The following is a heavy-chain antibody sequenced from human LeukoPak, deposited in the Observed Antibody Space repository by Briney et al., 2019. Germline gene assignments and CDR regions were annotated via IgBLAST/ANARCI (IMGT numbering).Heavy chain of an antibody. V-gene: IGHV3-74*01. Sequence: GGSLRLSCAASGFTFSSYWMHWVRQAPGKGLVWVSHITNDGTSTYYADSVKGRFTISRDTANNTLYLQMNSLRVEDTAVYYCVRGPGKPYLYYATLSDFTESSRFDHWGQGTLVTVSS. D-gene: IGHD3-9*01. CDR2: ITNDGTST. J-gene: IGHJ5*02. CDR3: VRGPGKPYLYYATLSDFTESSRFDH. CDR1: GFTFSSYW.